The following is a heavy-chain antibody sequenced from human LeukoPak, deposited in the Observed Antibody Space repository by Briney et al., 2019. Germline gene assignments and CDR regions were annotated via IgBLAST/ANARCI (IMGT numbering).Heavy chain of an antibody. V-gene: IGHV3-48*03. CDR2: MSKNRKTI. J-gene: IGHJ4*02. CDR3: ARASYTGFDLHFDQ. CDR1: GFSFSGRE. D-gene: IGHD5-12*01. Sequence: PGGSLTLSCSASGFSFSGREMAWVRQAPGKGLEWVSYMSKNRKTILHADSVKGRFTISRDNAKNSLYLQMDSLRAEDTAFYYCARASYTGFDLHFDQWGQGTLVTVSS.